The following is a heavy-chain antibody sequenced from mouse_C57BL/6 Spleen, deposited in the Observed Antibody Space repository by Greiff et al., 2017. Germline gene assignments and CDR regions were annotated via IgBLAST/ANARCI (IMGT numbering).Heavy chain of an antibody. CDR3: TRPRDYGSSYYFDY. Sequence: EVKLEESGGGLVQPGGSMKLSCAASGFTFSDAWMDWVRQSPEKGLEWVAEIRNKANNHATYYAESVKGRFTISRDDSKSSVYLQMNSLRAEDTGIYYCTRPRDYGSSYYFDYWGQGTTLTVSS. J-gene: IGHJ2*01. D-gene: IGHD1-1*01. CDR1: GFTFSDAW. CDR2: IRNKANNHAT. V-gene: IGHV6-6*01.